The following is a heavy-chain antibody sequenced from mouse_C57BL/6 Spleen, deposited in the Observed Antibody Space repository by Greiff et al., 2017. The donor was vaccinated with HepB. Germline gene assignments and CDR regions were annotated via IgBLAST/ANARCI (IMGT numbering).Heavy chain of an antibody. D-gene: IGHD2-12*01. Sequence: EVQLQQSGPELVKPGDSVKISCKASGYSFTGYFMNWVMQSHGKSLEWIGRINPYNGDTFYNQKFKGKATLTVDKSSSTAHMELRSLTSEDSAVYYCARKRLDYSSCDYWGQGTTLTVSS. CDR3: ARKRLDYSSCDY. J-gene: IGHJ2*01. V-gene: IGHV1-20*01. CDR2: INPYNGDT. CDR1: GYSFTGYF.